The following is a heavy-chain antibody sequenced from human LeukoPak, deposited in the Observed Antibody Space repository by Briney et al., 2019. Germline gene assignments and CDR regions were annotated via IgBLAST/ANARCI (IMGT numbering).Heavy chain of an antibody. D-gene: IGHD3-10*01. Sequence: SETLSLTCTVSGDSISSSSYYWGWIRQPPGKGLEWIGSIYYSGSTYYNPSLKSRVTISVDTSKNQFSLKLSSVTAADTAVYYCARGSQRPTITMVRGVKFRWFDPWGQGTLVTVSS. CDR2: IYYSGST. CDR1: GDSISSSSYY. CDR3: ARGSQRPTITMVRGVKFRWFDP. V-gene: IGHV4-39*07. J-gene: IGHJ5*02.